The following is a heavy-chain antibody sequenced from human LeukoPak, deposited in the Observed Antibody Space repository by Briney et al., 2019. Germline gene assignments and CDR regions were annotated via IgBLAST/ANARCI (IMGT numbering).Heavy chain of an antibody. CDR1: GYTFTSYD. J-gene: IGHJ5*02. CDR2: MNPNSGNT. Sequence: ASVKVSCKASGYTFTSYDINWVRQATGQGLEWMGWMNPNSGNTGYAQKFQGRVTMTRDTSTSTVYMELSSLRSEDTAVYYCARDYGDNNWFDHWGQGTLVTVSS. D-gene: IGHD4-17*01. V-gene: IGHV1-8*01. CDR3: ARDYGDNNWFDH.